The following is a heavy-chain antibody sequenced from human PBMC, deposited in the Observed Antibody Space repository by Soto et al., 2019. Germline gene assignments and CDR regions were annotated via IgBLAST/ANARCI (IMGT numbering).Heavy chain of an antibody. CDR3: TTEDSLTIFGVVANYAFDI. V-gene: IGHV3-15*07. J-gene: IGHJ3*02. CDR1: GFTFSNAW. D-gene: IGHD3-3*01. Sequence: GGSLRLSCAASGFTFSNAWMNWVRQAPGKGLEWVGRIKSKTDGGTTDYAAPVKGRFTISRDDSKNTLYLQMNSLKTEDTAVYYCTTEDSLTIFGVVANYAFDIWGQGTMVTVSS. CDR2: IKSKTDGGTT.